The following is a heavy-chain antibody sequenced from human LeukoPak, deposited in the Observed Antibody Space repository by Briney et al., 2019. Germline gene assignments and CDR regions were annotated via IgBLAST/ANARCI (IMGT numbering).Heavy chain of an antibody. CDR3: AKDVSSGVAGGYYFDY. CDR1: GGTFTSYD. J-gene: IGHJ4*02. Sequence: ASVKVSCKASGGTFTSYDINWVRQATGQGLEWMGWMNPNSGNTGYAQKFQGRVTITRNTSISTAYMELSSVRSEDTAVYYCAKDVSSGVAGGYYFDYWGQGTLVTVSS. D-gene: IGHD6-19*01. V-gene: IGHV1-8*03. CDR2: MNPNSGNT.